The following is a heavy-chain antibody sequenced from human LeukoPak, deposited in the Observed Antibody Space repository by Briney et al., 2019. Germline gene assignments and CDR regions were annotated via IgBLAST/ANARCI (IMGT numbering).Heavy chain of an antibody. J-gene: IGHJ6*02. Sequence: PSETLSLTCTVSGGSISSDYWSWIRQPPGKGLEWIGYIFYSGSTNYNPSLKSRVTISVDTSKNQFSLKLSSVTAADTAVYSCARLMIPDILTGYYYYGMDVWGQGTTVTVSS. D-gene: IGHD3-9*01. CDR2: IFYSGST. V-gene: IGHV4-59*08. CDR3: ARLMIPDILTGYYYYGMDV. CDR1: GGSISSDY.